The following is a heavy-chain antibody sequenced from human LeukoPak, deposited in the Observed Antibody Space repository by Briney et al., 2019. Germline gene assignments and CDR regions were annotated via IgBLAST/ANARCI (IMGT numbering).Heavy chain of an antibody. CDR2: ISVKNGDT. Sequence: ASVKVSCKASGYTFSNYGISWVRQAPGQGLGWMGWISVKNGDTTYAQKLQGRVTMTIDTSTSTAYMELRSLTSDDTAVYYCARDQSRVGGTRPVDFWGQGTLVTVSS. D-gene: IGHD1-26*01. J-gene: IGHJ4*02. CDR3: ARDQSRVGGTRPVDF. CDR1: GYTFSNYG. V-gene: IGHV1-18*01.